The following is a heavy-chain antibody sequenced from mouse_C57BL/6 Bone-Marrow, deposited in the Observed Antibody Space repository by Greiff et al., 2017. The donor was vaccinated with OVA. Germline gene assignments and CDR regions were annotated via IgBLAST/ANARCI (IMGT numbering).Heavy chain of an antibody. D-gene: IGHD1-1*01. CDR1: GFSFTTHA. Sequence: EVQLVESGGGLVQPKGSLKLSCAASGFSFTTHAMNWVRQAPGKGLEWVARISSKSNNSATYYAVSVKDRFTIYRDDSASMLYLQMNNLKTEDTAMYDCERHVDYGSWWYFDVWGTGTTVTVSS. CDR3: ERHVDYGSWWYFDV. V-gene: IGHV10-1*01. J-gene: IGHJ1*03. CDR2: ISSKSNNSAT.